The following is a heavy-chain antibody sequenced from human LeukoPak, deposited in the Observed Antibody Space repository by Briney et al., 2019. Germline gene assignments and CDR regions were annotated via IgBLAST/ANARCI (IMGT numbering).Heavy chain of an antibody. CDR3: ANGGIAADHYGMDV. CDR2: IYYSGST. Sequence: SETLSLTCTVSGGSVSSGSYYWSWIRQPPGKGLEWIGYIYYSGSTNYNPSLKSRVTISVDTSKNQFSLKLSSVTAADTAVYYCANGGIAADHYGMDVWGQGTTVTVSS. J-gene: IGHJ6*02. D-gene: IGHD6-25*01. V-gene: IGHV4-61*01. CDR1: GGSVSSGSYY.